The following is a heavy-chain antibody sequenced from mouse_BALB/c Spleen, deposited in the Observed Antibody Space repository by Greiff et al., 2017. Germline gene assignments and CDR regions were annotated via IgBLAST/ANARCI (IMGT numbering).Heavy chain of an antibody. CDR3: AREGTARLFYAMDY. D-gene: IGHD1-2*01. J-gene: IGHJ4*01. V-gene: IGHV3-6*02. CDR2: ISYDGSN. Sequence: EVQLQQSGPGLVKPSQSLSLTCSVTGYSITSGYYWNWIRQFPGNKLEWMGYISYDGSNNYNPSLKNRISITRDTSKNQFFLKLNSVTTEDTATYYCAREGTARLFYAMDYWGQGTSVTVSS. CDR1: GYSITSGYY.